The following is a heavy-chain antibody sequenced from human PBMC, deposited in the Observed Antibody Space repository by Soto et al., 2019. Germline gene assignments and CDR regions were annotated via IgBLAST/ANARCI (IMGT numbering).Heavy chain of an antibody. CDR2: IIPILGIA. D-gene: IGHD2-8*01. CDR1: GGTFSSYT. J-gene: IGHJ6*03. Sequence: GASVKVSCKASGGTFSSYTISWVRQAPGQGLEWMGRIIPILGIANYAQKFQGRVTITADKSTSTAYMELSSLRSEDTAVYYCAREYREIVLMVFAPSNYYYYMDVWGKGTTVTVPS. CDR3: AREYREIVLMVFAPSNYYYYMDV. V-gene: IGHV1-69*04.